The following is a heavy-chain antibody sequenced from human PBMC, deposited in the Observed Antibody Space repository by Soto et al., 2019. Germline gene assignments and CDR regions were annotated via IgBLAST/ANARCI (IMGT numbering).Heavy chain of an antibody. CDR3: ARAGINPHVYNWVGP. J-gene: IGHJ5*02. CDR1: GFTFSSYG. Sequence: QVQLVESGGGVVQPGRSLRLSCAASGFTFSSYGMHWVRQAPGKGLVWVAVIWNDGSNKYYADSVKGRFTISRDNSKNTLYLQMNSLRAEDTAVYYCARAGINPHVYNWVGPWGQGTLVTVSS. V-gene: IGHV3-33*01. CDR2: IWNDGSNK. D-gene: IGHD3-10*01.